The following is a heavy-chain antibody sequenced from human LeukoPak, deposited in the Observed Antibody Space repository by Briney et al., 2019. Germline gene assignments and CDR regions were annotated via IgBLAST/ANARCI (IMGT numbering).Heavy chain of an antibody. J-gene: IGHJ4*02. Sequence: PGGSLRLSCAASGFTFSSYEMNWVRQAPGKGLEWVSYISSSGSTIYYADSVKGRFTISRDNAKNSLYLQMNSLRAEDTAVYYCARFGYYGSGIYFDYWGQGTLVTVSS. D-gene: IGHD3-10*01. CDR2: ISSSGSTI. V-gene: IGHV3-48*03. CDR3: ARFGYYGSGIYFDY. CDR1: GFTFSSYE.